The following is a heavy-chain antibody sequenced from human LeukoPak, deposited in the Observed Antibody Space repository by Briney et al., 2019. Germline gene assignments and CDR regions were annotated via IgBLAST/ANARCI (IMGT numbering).Heavy chain of an antibody. V-gene: IGHV4-30-4*01. D-gene: IGHD6-13*01. CDR1: GGSISSGDYY. J-gene: IGHJ3*02. CDR3: ARASEDSSSWYIHAFDI. CDR2: IYYSGST. Sequence: PSETLSLTCTVSGGSISSGDYYWSWIRQPPGKGLEWIGYIYYSGSTYYNPSLKSRVAISVDTSKNQFSLKLSSVTAADTAVYYCARASEDSSSWYIHAFDIWGQGTMVTVSS.